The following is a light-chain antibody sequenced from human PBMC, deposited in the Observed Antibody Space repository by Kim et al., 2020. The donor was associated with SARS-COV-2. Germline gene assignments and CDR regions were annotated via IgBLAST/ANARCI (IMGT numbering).Light chain of an antibody. V-gene: IGLV3-1*01. CDR3: QAWDSSIYV. J-gene: IGLJ1*01. CDR1: KLGDKY. CDR2: RDN. Sequence: VSPGQTASITCSGDKLGDKYASGYQQTPGQSPVVVIFRDNRRPSGIPERFSGSNSGNTATLTISGTQAMDEADYYCQAWDSSIYVFGTGTKVTVL.